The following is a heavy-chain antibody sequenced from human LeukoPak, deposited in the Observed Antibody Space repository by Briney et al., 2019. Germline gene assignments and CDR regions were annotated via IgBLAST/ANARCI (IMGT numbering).Heavy chain of an antibody. Sequence: SVKVSCKASGGTFSSSAISWVRQAPGQGLEWMGGILPIFGTANYAQRFQGRVTITADESTSTAYMELSSLRSEDTAVYYCARGVVGATTGAYSFDYWGQGTLVTVSS. CDR2: ILPIFGTA. J-gene: IGHJ4*02. CDR3: ARGVVGATTGAYSFDY. D-gene: IGHD1-26*01. V-gene: IGHV1-69*13. CDR1: GGTFSSSA.